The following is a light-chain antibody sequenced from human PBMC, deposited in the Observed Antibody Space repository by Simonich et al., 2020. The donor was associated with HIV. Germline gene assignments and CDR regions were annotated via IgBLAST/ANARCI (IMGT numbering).Light chain of an antibody. Sequence: DIQMTQSPSSLSASVGDRVTITCRASQSISSYLNWYQQKPGKAPKLLIYDASSLESGVPSRFSGSGSGTDYTLTISSLQPEDFATYYCQQYYSTNWTFGQGTKVEIK. CDR2: DAS. V-gene: IGKV1-39*01. J-gene: IGKJ1*01. CDR1: QSISSY. CDR3: QQYYSTNWT.